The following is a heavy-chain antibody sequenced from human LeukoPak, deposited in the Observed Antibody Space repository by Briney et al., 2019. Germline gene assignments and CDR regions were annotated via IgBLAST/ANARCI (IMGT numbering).Heavy chain of an antibody. CDR2: IIPIFGTA. CDR1: GDTFSSYA. J-gene: IGHJ6*03. V-gene: IGHV1-69*05. CDR3: ASVANYYYYYMDV. D-gene: IGHD5-12*01. Sequence: SVKVSCKASGDTFSSYAISWVRQAPGQGLEWMGGIIPIFGTANYAQKFQGRVTITTDESTSTAYMELSSLRSEDTAVYYCASVANYYYYYMDVWGKGTTVTVSS.